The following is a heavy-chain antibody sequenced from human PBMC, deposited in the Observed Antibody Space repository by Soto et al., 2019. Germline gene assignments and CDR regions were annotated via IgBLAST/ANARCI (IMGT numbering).Heavy chain of an antibody. CDR3: ARDKGSTVTGFFDY. J-gene: IGHJ4*02. V-gene: IGHV3-30*19. Sequence: QVQLVESGGGVVQPGRSLRLSCAASEFTFSSYGMHWVRQAPGKGLEWVAVISYDGSNKYYADSVKGRFTISRDNSKNTLYLQMNSLRAEDTAVYYCARDKGSTVTGFFDYWGQGTLVTVSS. D-gene: IGHD6-13*01. CDR2: ISYDGSNK. CDR1: EFTFSSYG.